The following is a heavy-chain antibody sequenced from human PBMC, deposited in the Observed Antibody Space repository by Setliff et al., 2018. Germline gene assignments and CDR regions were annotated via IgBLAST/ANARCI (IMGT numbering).Heavy chain of an antibody. Sequence: PSETLSLTCTVSGGSITSGNNYWSWIRQPAGKGLEWIGRIYSIGSATYNPSLKGRVTISVDTSKNQFSLKLSFVTAADTAVYYCARGKIRITMIVVPTGGAFDIWGQGTMVTVSS. CDR2: IYSIGSA. D-gene: IGHD3-22*01. V-gene: IGHV4-61*02. CDR1: GGSITSGNNY. CDR3: ARGKIRITMIVVPTGGAFDI. J-gene: IGHJ3*02.